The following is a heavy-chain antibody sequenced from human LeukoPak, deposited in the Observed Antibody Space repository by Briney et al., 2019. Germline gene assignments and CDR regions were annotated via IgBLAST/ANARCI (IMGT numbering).Heavy chain of an antibody. D-gene: IGHD1-26*01. J-gene: IGHJ3*02. CDR2: IYTTGTT. Sequence: SETLSLTCSVSGGSINSYYWGWVRQPAGKGLEWIGRIYTTGTTHYSPSLKSRPTMSVDTSKNQLSLTLTSVTTADTAVYYCVRDGANWEEPNDAFDTWGQGTLLTVSS. V-gene: IGHV4-4*07. CDR1: GGSINSYY. CDR3: VRDGANWEEPNDAFDT.